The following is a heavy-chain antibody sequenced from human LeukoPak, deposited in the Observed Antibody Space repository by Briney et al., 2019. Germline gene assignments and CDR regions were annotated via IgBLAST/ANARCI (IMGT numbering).Heavy chain of an antibody. CDR2: ISSSSYI. CDR3: ARDIATAGLNWFDP. D-gene: IGHD6-13*01. V-gene: IGHV3-21*01. Sequence: GGSLRLSCAASGFIFSSYAMHWVRQTPGKGLEWVSSISSSSYIFYADSVKGRFTVSRDNAKNSLFLQMNSLRAEDTAVYYCARDIATAGLNWFDPWGQGTLVTVSS. CDR1: GFIFSSYA. J-gene: IGHJ5*02.